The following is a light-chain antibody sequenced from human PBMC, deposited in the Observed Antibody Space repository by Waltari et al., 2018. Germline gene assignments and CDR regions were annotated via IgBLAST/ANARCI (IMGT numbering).Light chain of an antibody. V-gene: IGKV1-5*03. CDR3: QRYNSYPIT. CDR1: QGISSY. CDR2: EAT. J-gene: IGKJ3*01. Sequence: DIQLTQSPSFLSASIGDRVTITCRASQGISSYLAWYQQKPGKAPKLLIYEATSLESGVPSRFSASGSGTEFTLTISSLQPDDFATYYCQRYNSYPITFGPGTKVDI.